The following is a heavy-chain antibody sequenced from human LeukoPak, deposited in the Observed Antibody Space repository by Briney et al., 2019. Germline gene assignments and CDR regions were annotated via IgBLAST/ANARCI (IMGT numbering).Heavy chain of an antibody. Sequence: PGGSLRPSCVASGFTFSTYAMHWVRQAPGKGLEWVTVIAYDGTIRYYADSVKGRFTISRDNSKNTLYLQMNSLRAEDTAVYYCAKVKVSGLKTRVASTGDYYFDYWGQGTLVTVSS. CDR1: GFTFSTYA. V-gene: IGHV3-30*04. D-gene: IGHD5-12*01. CDR3: AKVKVSGLKTRVASTGDYYFDY. J-gene: IGHJ4*02. CDR2: IAYDGTIR.